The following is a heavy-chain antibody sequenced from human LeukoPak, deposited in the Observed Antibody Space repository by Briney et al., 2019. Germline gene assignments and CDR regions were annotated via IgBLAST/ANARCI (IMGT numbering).Heavy chain of an antibody. CDR3: ARDSLIMMVVVTLFDP. J-gene: IGHJ5*02. D-gene: IGHD3-22*01. CDR1: GGSFSGYY. Sequence: SETLSLTCAVYGGSFSGYYCSWIRQPPGKGLEWIGEINHSGSTNYNPSLKSRVTISVDTSKNQFSLKLSSVTAADTAVYYCARDSLIMMVVVTLFDPRGQGTPVTFSS. V-gene: IGHV4-34*01. CDR2: INHSGST.